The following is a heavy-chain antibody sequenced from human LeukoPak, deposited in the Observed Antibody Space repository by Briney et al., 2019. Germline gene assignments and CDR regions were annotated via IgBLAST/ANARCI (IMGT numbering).Heavy chain of an antibody. V-gene: IGHV1-69*13. CDR3: ARGDTAMVTGFDY. Sequence: SVKVSCKASGYTFTGYYMHWVRQAPGQGLEWMGGIIPIFGTANYAQKFQGRVTITADESTSTAYMELSSLRSEDTAVYYCARGDTAMVTGFDYWGQGTLVTVSS. D-gene: IGHD5-18*01. CDR2: IIPIFGTA. J-gene: IGHJ4*02. CDR1: GYTFTGYY.